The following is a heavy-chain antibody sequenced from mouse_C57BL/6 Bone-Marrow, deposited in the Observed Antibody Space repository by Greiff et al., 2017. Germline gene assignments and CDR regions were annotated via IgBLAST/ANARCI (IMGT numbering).Heavy chain of an antibody. D-gene: IGHD5-1*01. J-gene: IGHJ3*01. CDR1: GFNIKDDY. Sequence: VQLQQSGAELVRPGASVKLSCTASGFNIKDDYMHWVKQRPEQGLEWIGWIDPENGDTEYAPKFQGKATITADTSSNTAYLQLSSLTSEDTAVYYCTTYLWFAYWGQGTLVTVSA. CDR3: TTYLWFAY. CDR2: IDPENGDT. V-gene: IGHV14-4*01.